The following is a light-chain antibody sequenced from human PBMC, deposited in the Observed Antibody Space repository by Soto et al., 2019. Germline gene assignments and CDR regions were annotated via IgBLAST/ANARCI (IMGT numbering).Light chain of an antibody. CDR1: SSNIGAGSD. J-gene: IGLJ1*01. CDR3: QSYDSSLTHV. CDR2: GNT. V-gene: IGLV1-40*01. Sequence: QSVLTQPPSVSGAPGQRVTISCTGSSSNIGAGSDVHWYQQLPGTAPKLLIYGNTNRPSGVPDRFSGSKSGTSASLAITGLQAEDEADYYCQSYDSSLTHVFGTGTKVTVL.